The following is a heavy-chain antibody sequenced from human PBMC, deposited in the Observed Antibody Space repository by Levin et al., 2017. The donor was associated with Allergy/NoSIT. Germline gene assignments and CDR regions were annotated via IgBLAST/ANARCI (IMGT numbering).Heavy chain of an antibody. CDR1: RFTFSSYG. Sequence: GGSLRLSCAASRFTFSSYGMHWVRQAPGKGLEWVAVISYDGSNKYYADSVKGRFTISRDNSKNTVNLQMNSLRAEDTAVYYCARDLYGSGSYPTHFDYWGQGTLVTVSS. J-gene: IGHJ4*02. V-gene: IGHV3-30*03. CDR2: ISYDGSNK. CDR3: ARDLYGSGSYPTHFDY. D-gene: IGHD3-10*01.